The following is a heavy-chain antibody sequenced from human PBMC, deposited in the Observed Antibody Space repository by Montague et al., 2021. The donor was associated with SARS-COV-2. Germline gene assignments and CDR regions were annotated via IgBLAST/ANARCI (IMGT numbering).Heavy chain of an antibody. D-gene: IGHD3-3*01. CDR1: GGSISSSDYY. CDR2: LFYSVNT. CDR3: ARINYDFWRGHQRGGAFDI. Sequence: SETLSLTCTVSGGSISSSDYYWGWIRQPPGKGLEWIGSLFYSVNTYYXPSLKSRVTISVDTSKNQSSLKLSSVTAADTAVYYCARINYDFWRGHQRGGAFDIWGQGTMVTVSS. V-gene: IGHV4-39*01. J-gene: IGHJ3*02.